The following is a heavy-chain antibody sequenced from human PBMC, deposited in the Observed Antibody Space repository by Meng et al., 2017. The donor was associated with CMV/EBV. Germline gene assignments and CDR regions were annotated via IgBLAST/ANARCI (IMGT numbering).Heavy chain of an antibody. D-gene: IGHD6-13*01. V-gene: IGHV4-31*02. CDR2: IYYSGCT. Sequence: SISSGSYYWSWIRQHPGQGLEWIEYIYYSGCTYYNPSLKSRVTISVNTSKNQFSLKLSSVTAADTAVYYCERAYSSSWYGYWYFDLWGRGTLVTVSS. J-gene: IGHJ2*01. CDR1: SISSGSYY. CDR3: ERAYSSSWYGYWYFDL.